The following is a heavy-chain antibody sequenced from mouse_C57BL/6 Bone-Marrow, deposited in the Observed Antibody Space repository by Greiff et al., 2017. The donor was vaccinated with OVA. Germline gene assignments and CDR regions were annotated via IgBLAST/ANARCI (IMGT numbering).Heavy chain of an antibody. CDR1: GFNIKDYY. Sequence: EVKLMESGAELVRPGASVKLSCTASGFNIKDYYMHWVKQRPEPGLEWIGRIDPEDGDTEYAPKFQGKATMTADTSSHTAYLQLRSLTSEDTAVYYCTLYDCYYFDYWGQGTTLTVSS. CDR2: IDPEDGDT. V-gene: IGHV14-1*01. CDR3: TLYDCYYFDY. J-gene: IGHJ2*01. D-gene: IGHD2-3*01.